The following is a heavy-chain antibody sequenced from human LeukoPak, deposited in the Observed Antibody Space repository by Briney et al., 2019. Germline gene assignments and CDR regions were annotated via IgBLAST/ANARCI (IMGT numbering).Heavy chain of an antibody. CDR2: LWYDGNNR. CDR3: ARDRSDGHFASSGYLIYDASDF. D-gene: IGHD3-22*01. CDR1: GFTFSSYD. V-gene: IGHV3-33*01. J-gene: IGHJ3*01. Sequence: GGSLSLSCAASGFTFSSYDMHWVRQAPGKGLEWVAVLWYDGNNRYYADSVKGRFTISRDNSKNTLYLQMNSLRGEDTAVYYCARDRSDGHFASSGYLIYDASDFWGQGTVVTVSS.